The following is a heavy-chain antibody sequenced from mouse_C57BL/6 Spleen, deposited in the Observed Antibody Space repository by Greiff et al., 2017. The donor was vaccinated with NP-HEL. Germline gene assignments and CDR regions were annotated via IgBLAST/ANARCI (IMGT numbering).Heavy chain of an antibody. CDR1: GYAFTNYL. CDR2: INPGSGGT. D-gene: IGHD1-1*01. V-gene: IGHV1-54*01. Sequence: QVQLKQSGAELVRPGTSVKVSCKASGYAFTNYLIEWVKQRPGQGLEWIGVINPGSGGTNYNEKFKGKATLTADKSSSTAYMQLSSLTSEDSAVYFCARSSSYGGFAYWGQGTLVTVSA. J-gene: IGHJ3*01. CDR3: ARSSSYGGFAY.